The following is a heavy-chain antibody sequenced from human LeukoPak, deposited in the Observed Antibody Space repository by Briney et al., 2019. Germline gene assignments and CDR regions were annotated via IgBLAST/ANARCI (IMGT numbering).Heavy chain of an antibody. CDR1: GGSFSGYY. V-gene: IGHV4-34*01. CDR2: INHSGST. J-gene: IGHJ3*02. CDR3: ARDLESITFGGVIVDGAFDI. D-gene: IGHD3-16*02. Sequence: SETLSLTCAVYGGSFSGYYWSWIRQPPGKGLEWIGEINHSGSTNYNLSLKSRVTISVDTSKNQFSLKLSSVTAADTAVYYCARDLESITFGGVIVDGAFDIWGQGTMVTVSS.